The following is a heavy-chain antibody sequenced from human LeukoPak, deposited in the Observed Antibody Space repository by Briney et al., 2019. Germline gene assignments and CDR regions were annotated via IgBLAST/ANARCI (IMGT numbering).Heavy chain of an antibody. V-gene: IGHV4-39*01. J-gene: IGHJ4*02. CDR2: IYYSGST. Sequence: SETLSLTCTVSGGSISSSSYYWGWIRQPPGKGLEWIGSIYYSGSTYYNPSLKSRVPISVDTSKNQFSLKLSSVTAADTAVYYCARLDAYSSSGWYFDYWGQGTLVTVSS. CDR3: ARLDAYSSSGWYFDY. CDR1: GGSISSSSYY. D-gene: IGHD6-13*01.